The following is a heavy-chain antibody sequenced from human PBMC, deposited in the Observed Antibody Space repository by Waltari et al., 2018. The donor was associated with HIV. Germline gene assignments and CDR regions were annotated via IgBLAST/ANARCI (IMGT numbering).Heavy chain of an antibody. D-gene: IGHD3-9*01. Sequence: QLQLQESGPGLVKPSETLSLTCTVSGGSISSSHYYWGWLRQPPGKGLEWIGSIYYSGSPDYNPSLKSRGTISTDTSKNQFSLKLSSVTAADTAVYYCARHRRNDIGDYWGQGTLVTVSS. J-gene: IGHJ4*02. CDR3: ARHRRNDIGDY. V-gene: IGHV4-39*01. CDR2: IYYSGSP. CDR1: GGSISSSHYY.